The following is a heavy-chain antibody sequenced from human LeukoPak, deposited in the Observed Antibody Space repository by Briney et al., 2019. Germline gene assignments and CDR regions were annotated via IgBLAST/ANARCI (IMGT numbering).Heavy chain of an antibody. D-gene: IGHD6-13*01. J-gene: IGHJ4*02. CDR2: ISGSGSTT. CDR3: AKVLTSDRIAAAGPLDY. V-gene: IGHV3-48*03. CDR1: GFTFSSYE. Sequence: GGSLRLSCAASGFTFSSYEMNWVRQAPGKGLEWISYISGSGSTTYYADSVKGRFTISRDNARSSLYLQMNSLRAEDTAVYYCAKVLTSDRIAAAGPLDYWGQGTLVTVSS.